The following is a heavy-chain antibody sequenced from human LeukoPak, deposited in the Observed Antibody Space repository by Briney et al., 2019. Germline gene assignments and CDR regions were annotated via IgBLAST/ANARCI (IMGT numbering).Heavy chain of an antibody. CDR1: GGSFSGYY. Sequence: SETLSLTCAVYGGSFSGYYWSWIRQPPGKGLEWIGEINHSGSTNYNPSLKSRVTISVDTSKNQFSLKLSSATAADTAVYYCARKKFGPQLNWGQGTLVTVSS. D-gene: IGHD1-1*01. V-gene: IGHV4-34*01. J-gene: IGHJ4*02. CDR2: INHSGST. CDR3: ARKKFGPQLN.